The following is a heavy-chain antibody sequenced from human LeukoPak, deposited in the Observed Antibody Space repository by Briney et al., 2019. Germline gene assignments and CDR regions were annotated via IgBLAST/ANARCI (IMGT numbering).Heavy chain of an antibody. J-gene: IGHJ5*02. V-gene: IGHV4-39*01. CDR3: ARHSPFGPYWFDP. Sequence: SETLSLTCTVSGGSISSSYYYWGWIRQPPGKGLEWIGSIYYSGSTYYNPSLKSRVTISVDTSKNQFSLKLSSVTAADTAVYYCARHSPFGPYWFDPWGQGTLVTVSS. CDR2: IYYSGST. D-gene: IGHD3-16*01. CDR1: GGSISSSYYY.